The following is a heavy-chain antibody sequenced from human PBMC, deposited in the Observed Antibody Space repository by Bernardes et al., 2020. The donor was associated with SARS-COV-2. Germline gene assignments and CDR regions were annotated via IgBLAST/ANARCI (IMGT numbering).Heavy chain of an antibody. V-gene: IGHV3-9*01. CDR1: GFTFDDYA. J-gene: IGHJ4*02. Sequence: GGSLRLSCAASGFTFDDYAMHWVRQAPGKGLEWVSGISWNSGSIGYADSVKGRFTISRDNAKNSLYLQMNSLRAEDTALYYCAKVKGTTVYYFDYWGQGTLVTVSS. D-gene: IGHD4-17*01. CDR3: AKVKGTTVYYFDY. CDR2: ISWNSGSI.